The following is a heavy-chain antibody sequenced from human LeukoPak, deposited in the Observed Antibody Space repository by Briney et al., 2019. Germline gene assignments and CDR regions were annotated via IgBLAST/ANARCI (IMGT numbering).Heavy chain of an antibody. CDR3: ARLTQDLSYYYDSSGYSFDF. CDR1: GGTISSSNYY. Sequence: LETLSLTCTVSGGTISSSNYYWGWIRQPPGKGLEWIGSIYYSGSAYYNPSLRSRVTISVDTSKNQFSLKLSSVTAADTAVYFCARLTQDLSYYYDSSGYSFDFWGQGTLVTVSS. CDR2: IYYSGSA. D-gene: IGHD3-22*01. J-gene: IGHJ4*02. V-gene: IGHV4-39*01.